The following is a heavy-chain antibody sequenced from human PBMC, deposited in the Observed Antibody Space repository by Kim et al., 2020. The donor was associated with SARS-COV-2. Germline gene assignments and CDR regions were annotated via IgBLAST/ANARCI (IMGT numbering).Heavy chain of an antibody. D-gene: IGHD1-7*01. CDR2: ILVGNGNT. CDR1: GLTFGSSS. Sequence: SVKVSCKASGLTFGSSSVQWVRQARGQHLEWIGWILVGNGNTNYAQRLQDRVTITRDMSTSTAYLELSSLISEDTAVYYCAAEAPHKWNYNFDYWGQGTLVTVSS. J-gene: IGHJ4*02. CDR3: AAEAPHKWNYNFDY. V-gene: IGHV1-58*01.